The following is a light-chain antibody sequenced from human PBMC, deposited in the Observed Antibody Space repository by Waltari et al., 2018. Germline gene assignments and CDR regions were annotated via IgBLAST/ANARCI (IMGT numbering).Light chain of an antibody. CDR3: QQYNNWPAIT. J-gene: IGKJ5*01. CDR2: VAS. Sequence: EIVTTQSPVTLSVSPGARSNLSCRASQSVSSNLVWYQNKPGQAPRLLSYVASTRATGIPDRISGSGSGTEFTLTISSLQSEDFAVYYCQQYNNWPAITFGQGTRLEIK. CDR1: QSVSSN. V-gene: IGKV3D-15*01.